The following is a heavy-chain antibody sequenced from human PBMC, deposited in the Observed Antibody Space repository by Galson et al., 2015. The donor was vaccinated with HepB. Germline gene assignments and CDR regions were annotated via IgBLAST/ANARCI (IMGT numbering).Heavy chain of an antibody. V-gene: IGHV3-53*01. CDR3: AQLGTGY. CDR1: GFSIRSHY. J-gene: IGHJ4*02. CDR2: IHGGNNR. D-gene: IGHD6-13*01. Sequence: LRLSCAASGFSIRSHYMNWVRQAPGKGLEWVSVIHGGNNRYYADSVKGRFTISRDDSINTLFPQMNSLRVEDTAVYYCAQLGTGYWGQGTLVTVSS.